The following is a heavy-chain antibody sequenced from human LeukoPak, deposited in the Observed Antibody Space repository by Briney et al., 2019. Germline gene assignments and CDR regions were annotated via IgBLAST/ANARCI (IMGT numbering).Heavy chain of an antibody. CDR2: ISAYNGNT. J-gene: IGHJ4*02. CDR1: GYTFTSYG. CDR3: ARDLGRYYYDSSGYYYFDY. D-gene: IGHD3-22*01. V-gene: IGHV1-18*01. Sequence: ASVKVSCKASGYTFTSYGISWVRQAPGQGLEWMGWISAYNGNTNYAQKLQGRVTMTTDTSTSTAYMELRSLRSDDTAVYYCARDLGRYYYDSSGYYYFDYWGQGTLVTVSS.